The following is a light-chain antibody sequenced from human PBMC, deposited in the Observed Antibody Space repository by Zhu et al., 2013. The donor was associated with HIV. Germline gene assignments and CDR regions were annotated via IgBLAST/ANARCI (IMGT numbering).Light chain of an antibody. V-gene: IGKV1-5*01. Sequence: DIQMTQSPSTLSASVRDRVTITCRASQSISDSLAWYQQKPGKAPKLLIYDASTLESGVPSRFSGSGSGTEFILTISSLQPDDFATYYCQQYNSYPLTFGRRDQGGDQT. CDR2: DAS. J-gene: IGKJ4*01. CDR1: QSISDS. CDR3: QQYNSYPLT.